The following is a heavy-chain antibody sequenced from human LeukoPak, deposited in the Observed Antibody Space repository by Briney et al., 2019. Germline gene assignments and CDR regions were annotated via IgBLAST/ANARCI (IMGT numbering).Heavy chain of an antibody. CDR2: IIPIFGTA. Sequence: SVKVSCKASGGTFSSYAISWVRQAPGQGLEWMGGIIPIFGTANYAQKFQGRVTITTDESTSTAYMELSSPRSEDAAVYYCARTDDPQLAYFDYWGQGTLVTVSS. D-gene: IGHD3-10*01. J-gene: IGHJ4*02. CDR3: ARTDDPQLAYFDY. CDR1: GGTFSSYA. V-gene: IGHV1-69*05.